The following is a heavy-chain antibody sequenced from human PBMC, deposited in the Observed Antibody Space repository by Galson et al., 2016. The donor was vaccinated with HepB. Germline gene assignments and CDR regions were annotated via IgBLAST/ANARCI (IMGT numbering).Heavy chain of an antibody. Sequence: PALVKPTQTLTLTCTFSGFSLSETAVGVGWIRQPPGKALEWLALIYWDDDKCYSPSLKSRLTVTKDTSKNQVVLTMTNMDPVDTATYYCARSWGSFDYWGQGTLVTVSS. CDR2: IYWDDDK. D-gene: IGHD7-27*01. CDR3: ARSWGSFDY. V-gene: IGHV2-5*02. CDR1: GFSLSETAVG. J-gene: IGHJ4*02.